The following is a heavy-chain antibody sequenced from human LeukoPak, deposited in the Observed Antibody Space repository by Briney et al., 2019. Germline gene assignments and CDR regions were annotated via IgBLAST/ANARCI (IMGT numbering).Heavy chain of an antibody. Sequence: PGGSLRLSCAASGFTFSSYAMSWVRQAPGKGLEWVSSISSSSSYIYYADSVKGRFTISRDNAKNSLYLQMNSLRAEDTAVYYCASFSLGAGDFDYWGQGTLVTVSS. CDR2: ISSSSSYI. CDR1: GFTFSSYA. V-gene: IGHV3-21*01. CDR3: ASFSLGAGDFDY. D-gene: IGHD3-16*01. J-gene: IGHJ4*02.